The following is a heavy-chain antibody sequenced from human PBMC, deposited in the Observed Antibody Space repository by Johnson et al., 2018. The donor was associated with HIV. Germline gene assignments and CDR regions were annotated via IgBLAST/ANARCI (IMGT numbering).Heavy chain of an antibody. J-gene: IGHJ3*02. CDR3: AKDRTGFDAFDI. V-gene: IGHV3-64*01. Sequence: NSVKGRFTISRDNSKNTLYLQMNSLRAEDTAVYYCAKDRTGFDAFDIWGQGTMVTVSS. D-gene: IGHD1-1*01.